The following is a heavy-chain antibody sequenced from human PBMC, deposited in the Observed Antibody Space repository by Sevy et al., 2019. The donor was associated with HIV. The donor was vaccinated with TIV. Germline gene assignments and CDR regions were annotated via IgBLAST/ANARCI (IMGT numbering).Heavy chain of an antibody. CDR2: ISGFSSYI. CDR3: ARDGGCTSTSYLLYFDY. V-gene: IGHV3-21*01. D-gene: IGHD2-2*01. Sequence: GGSLRLSCAVSGFTFSTYTMNWVRQAPGKGLEWVSTISGFSSYIYYAYSVNGRFTISRDNAKNSLYLQMNSLRAEGTAVYYCARDGGCTSTSYLLYFDYWGQGTLVTVSS. CDR1: GFTFSTYT. J-gene: IGHJ4*01.